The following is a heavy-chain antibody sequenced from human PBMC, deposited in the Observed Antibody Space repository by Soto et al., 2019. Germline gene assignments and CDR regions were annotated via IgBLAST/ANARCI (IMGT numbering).Heavy chain of an antibody. V-gene: IGHV1-2*04. Sequence: GASVKVSCKASGYTFTGYYMHWVRQAPGQGLEWMGWINPNSGGTNYAQKFQGWVTMTRDTSISTAYMELSRLRSDDTAVYYCARGLHNGDSYGMDVWGQGTTVTVSS. CDR3: ARGLHNGDSYGMDV. D-gene: IGHD2-8*01. J-gene: IGHJ6*02. CDR1: GYTFTGYY. CDR2: INPNSGGT.